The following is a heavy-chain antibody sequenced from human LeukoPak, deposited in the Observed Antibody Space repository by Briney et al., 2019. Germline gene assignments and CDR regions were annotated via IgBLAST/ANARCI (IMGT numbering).Heavy chain of an antibody. CDR2: INPGGGNT. J-gene: IGHJ3*01. CDR3: ARIRDGYNDAYDV. D-gene: IGHD5-24*01. V-gene: IGHV1-46*01. Sequence: ASVKVSRKASGYTFTNYYMHWVRQAPGQGVEWMGLINPGGGNTNYAQNFQGRVTMTRDTSTSTVYMELSSLRSEDTAIYYCARIRDGYNDAYDVWGQGTVVTVPS. CDR1: GYTFTNYY.